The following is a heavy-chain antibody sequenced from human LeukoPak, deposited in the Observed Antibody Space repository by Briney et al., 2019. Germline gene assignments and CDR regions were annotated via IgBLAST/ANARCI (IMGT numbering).Heavy chain of an antibody. V-gene: IGHV3-48*02. D-gene: IGHD3-9*01. CDR3: ARVYDILTGYNYYYGMDV. CDR1: GFTFNTYS. CDR2: ISSVSDVI. J-gene: IGHJ6*02. Sequence: GGSLRLSCAASGFTFNTYSMNWVRQAPGKGLEWVGYISSVSDVIYYADSVKGRSTISRDNAKNSLYLQMSSLRDEDTAVYYCARVYDILTGYNYYYGMDVWGQGTTVTVSS.